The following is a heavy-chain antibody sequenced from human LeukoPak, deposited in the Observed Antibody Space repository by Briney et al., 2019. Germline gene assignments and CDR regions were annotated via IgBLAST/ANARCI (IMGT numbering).Heavy chain of an antibody. J-gene: IGHJ4*02. Sequence: SETLSLTCTVSGGSIRSYYWSWIRQPPGKGLEWIGEINHSGSTNYNPSLKSRVTISVDTSKNQFSLKLSSVTAADTAVYYCARRKNIVLMVYATEFDYWGQGTLVTVSS. CDR1: GGSIRSYY. CDR2: INHSGST. D-gene: IGHD2-8*01. CDR3: ARRKNIVLMVYATEFDY. V-gene: IGHV4-34*01.